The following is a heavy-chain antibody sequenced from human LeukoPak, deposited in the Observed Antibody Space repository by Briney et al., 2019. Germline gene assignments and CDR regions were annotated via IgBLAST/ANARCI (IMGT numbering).Heavy chain of an antibody. V-gene: IGHV3-48*03. CDR2: NSSSGSTI. CDR1: GFTFSSYE. D-gene: IGHD2-21*02. CDR3: ARGPQAYCGGDCTFDY. J-gene: IGHJ4*02. Sequence: GGSLRLSCAASGFTFSSYEMNWVRQAPGKGLEWVSYNSSSGSTIYYADPVKGRFTISRDNAKNSLYLQMNSLRAEDTAVYYCARGPQAYCGGDCTFDYWGQGTLVTVSS.